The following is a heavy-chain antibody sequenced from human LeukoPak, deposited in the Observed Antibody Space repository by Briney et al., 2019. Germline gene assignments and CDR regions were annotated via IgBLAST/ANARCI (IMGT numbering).Heavy chain of an antibody. D-gene: IGHD6-19*01. V-gene: IGHV4-4*02. Sequence: SETLSLTCAVSGGSISSSNWWSWVRQPPGKGLEWIGEIYHSGSTNYNPSLKSRVTISVDESKNQFSLKLSSVTAADTAVYYCAREDVAVAGTVYYWGQGTLVTVSS. CDR3: AREDVAVAGTVYY. CDR1: GGSISSSNW. CDR2: IYHSGST. J-gene: IGHJ4*02.